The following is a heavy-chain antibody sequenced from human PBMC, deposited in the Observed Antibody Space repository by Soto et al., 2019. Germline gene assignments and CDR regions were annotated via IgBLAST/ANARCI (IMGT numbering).Heavy chain of an antibody. CDR1: GFTFSSYG. CDR3: EEGRIAGADLPLFDY. V-gene: IGHV3-30*18. J-gene: IGHJ4*02. D-gene: IGHD6-13*01. Sequence: GGSLRLSCAASGFTFSSYGMHWVRQAPGKGLEWVAVISYDGSNKYYADSVKGRFTISRDNSKNTLYLQMNSLRAEDTAVYYCEEGRIAGADLPLFDYWGQGTLVTVSS. CDR2: ISYDGSNK.